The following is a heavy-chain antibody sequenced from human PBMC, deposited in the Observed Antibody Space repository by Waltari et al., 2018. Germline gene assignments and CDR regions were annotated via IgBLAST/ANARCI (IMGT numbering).Heavy chain of an antibody. CDR3: AREGGPEYRSSPDY. V-gene: IGHV3-33*01. D-gene: IGHD5-18*01. J-gene: IGHJ4*02. CDR1: GFSFSDSA. CDR2: IWNQGIHK. Sequence: QVHLVESGGGVVQPGGSLRLSCVASGFSFSDSAFQWVRQAPGKGLEWVGLIWNQGIHKYNVDSVKGRFTISRDNSKNTVYLQMNSLSDEDTAVYYCAREGGPEYRSSPDYWGQGVPVTVSS.